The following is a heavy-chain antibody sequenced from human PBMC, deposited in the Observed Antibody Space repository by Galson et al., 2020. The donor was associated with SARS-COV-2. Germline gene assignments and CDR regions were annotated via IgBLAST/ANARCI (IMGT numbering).Heavy chain of an antibody. J-gene: IGHJ6*02. CDR3: ERTATFSGNDYALTKQRERTDSFYDEMDV. V-gene: IGHV2-70*01. CDR1: GFPLTTTGMC. Sequence: SGPTLVKPTQTLTLTCTFPGFPLTTTGMCVTWIRQPPGKALEWLALLNWDNDKYYSSSLQSRLTISNATSKSQVVLTMSNMDPLDTATYFFERTATFSGNDYALTKQRERTDSFYDEMDVWGRGTTVTVSS. D-gene: IGHD1-26*01. CDR2: LNWDNDK.